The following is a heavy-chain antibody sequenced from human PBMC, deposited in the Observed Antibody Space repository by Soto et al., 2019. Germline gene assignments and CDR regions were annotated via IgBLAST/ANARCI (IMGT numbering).Heavy chain of an antibody. V-gene: IGHV3-23*01. J-gene: IGHJ6*03. CDR1: GFTFSSYA. Sequence: GGSLRLSCAASGFTFSSYAMSWVRQAPGKGLEWVSAISGSGGSTYYADSVKGRFTISRDNSKNTLYLQMNSLRAEDTAVYYCAKEEVVGYDFWSGPYYYYYYMDVWGKGTTVTVSS. D-gene: IGHD3-3*01. CDR2: ISGSGGST. CDR3: AKEEVVGYDFWSGPYYYYYYMDV.